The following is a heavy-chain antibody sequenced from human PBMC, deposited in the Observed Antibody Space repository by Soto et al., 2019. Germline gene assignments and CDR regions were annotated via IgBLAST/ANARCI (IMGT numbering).Heavy chain of an antibody. CDR3: ARDLNWGFDY. V-gene: IGHV3-48*02. Sequence: GCLRLSCAACGFPFSDYTMNWARQAPGKGLEWISYISKSSGSISYADSVKGRFTISRDNAKSSLYLQLNSLGDEDTAVYYCARDLNWGFDYWGHGTLVTVSS. CDR1: GFPFSDYT. D-gene: IGHD7-27*01. CDR2: ISKSSGSI. J-gene: IGHJ4*01.